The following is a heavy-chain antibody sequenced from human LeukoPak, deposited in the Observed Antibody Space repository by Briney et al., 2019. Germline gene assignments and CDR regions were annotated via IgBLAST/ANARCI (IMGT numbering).Heavy chain of an antibody. CDR1: GFTFSNFG. CDR3: AELGITMIGGV. J-gene: IGHJ6*04. D-gene: IGHD3-10*02. V-gene: IGHV3-48*04. Sequence: GGSLRLSCAASGFTFSNFGMHWVRQAPGKGLEWVSYISSSGSTIYYADSVKGRFTISRDNSKNSLYLQMNSLRAEDTAVYYCAELGITMIGGVWGKGTTVTISS. CDR2: ISSSGSTI.